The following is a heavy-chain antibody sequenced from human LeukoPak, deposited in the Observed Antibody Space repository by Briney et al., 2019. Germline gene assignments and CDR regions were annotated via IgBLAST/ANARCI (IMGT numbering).Heavy chain of an antibody. Sequence: ASVKDSCKASGYTFTSYDINWVRQATGQGLEWMGWMNPNSGNTGYAQKFQGRVTMTRNTSISTAYMELSSLRSEDTAVYYCARTGVGYCTNGVCYEVDYWGQGTLVTVSS. V-gene: IGHV1-8*01. CDR2: MNPNSGNT. J-gene: IGHJ4*02. D-gene: IGHD2-8*01. CDR3: ARTGVGYCTNGVCYEVDY. CDR1: GYTFTSYD.